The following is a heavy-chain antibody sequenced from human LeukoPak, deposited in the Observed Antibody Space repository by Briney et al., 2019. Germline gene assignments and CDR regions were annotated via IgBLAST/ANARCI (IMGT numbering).Heavy chain of an antibody. J-gene: IGHJ3*02. CDR3: ARTYYYVSSGYYHDAFDI. V-gene: IGHV3-33*01. Sequence: GGSLRLSCAASGFTFSSYGMHWVRQAPGKGLEWVAVIWYDGSNKYYADSVKGRFTISRDNSKNTLYLQMNSLRAEDTAVYYCARTYYYVSSGYYHDAFDIWGQGTMVTVSS. CDR2: IWYDGSNK. CDR1: GFTFSSYG. D-gene: IGHD3-22*01.